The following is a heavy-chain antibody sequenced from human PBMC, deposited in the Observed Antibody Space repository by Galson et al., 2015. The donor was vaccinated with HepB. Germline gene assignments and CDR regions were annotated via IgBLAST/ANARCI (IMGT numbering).Heavy chain of an antibody. D-gene: IGHD5-18*01. CDR2: ISSNSSYI. V-gene: IGHV3-21*04. CDR1: GFTFSSYS. CDR3: ARGEYKYGHFYFDS. J-gene: IGHJ4*02. Sequence: SLRLSCAASGFTFSSYSMNWVRQAPGKGLEWVSSISSNSSYIYYADSVKGRFTISRDNAKNSLYLQMNSLRAEDTAVYYCARGEYKYGHFYFDSWGQGTLVTVSS.